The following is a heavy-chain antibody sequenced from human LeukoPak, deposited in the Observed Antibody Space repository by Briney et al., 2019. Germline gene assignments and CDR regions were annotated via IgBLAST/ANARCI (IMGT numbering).Heavy chain of an antibody. CDR3: AKLVVGTISGLFDY. V-gene: IGHV3-21*04. CDR2: ISSSSSYI. Sequence: GGSLRLSCAASGFTFSSYCMNWVRQAPGKGLEWVSSISSSSSYIYYADSVKGRFTISRDNSKNTLYLQMNSLRAEDTAVYYCAKLVVGTISGLFDYWGQGTQVTVSS. CDR1: GFTFSSYC. J-gene: IGHJ4*02. D-gene: IGHD5-12*01.